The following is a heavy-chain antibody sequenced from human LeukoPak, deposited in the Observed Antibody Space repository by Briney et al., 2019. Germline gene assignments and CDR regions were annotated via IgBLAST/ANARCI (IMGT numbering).Heavy chain of an antibody. Sequence: PGGSLGLSCAASGFTFSSYSMNWVRQAPGKGLEWVSSISSSSSYIYYADSVKGRFTISRDNAKNSLYLQMNSLRAEDTAVYYCARGDIAAAGTSYYWGQGTLVTVSS. CDR2: ISSSSSYI. V-gene: IGHV3-21*01. J-gene: IGHJ4*02. D-gene: IGHD6-13*01. CDR1: GFTFSSYS. CDR3: ARGDIAAAGTSYY.